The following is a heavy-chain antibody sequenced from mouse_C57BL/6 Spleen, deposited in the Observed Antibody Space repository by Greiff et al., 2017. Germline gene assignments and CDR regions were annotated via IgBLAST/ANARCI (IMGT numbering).Heavy chain of an antibody. CDR2: IHPNSGST. V-gene: IGHV1-64*01. Sequence: VQLQQPGAELVKPGASVKLSCKASGYTFTSYWMHWVKQRPGQGLEWIGMIHPNSGSTNYNEKFKSKATLTVDKSSSTAYMQLSSLTSEDSAVYYCARPSDSSGFYYFDYWGQGTTLTVSS. J-gene: IGHJ2*01. D-gene: IGHD3-2*02. CDR1: GYTFTSYW. CDR3: ARPSDSSGFYYFDY.